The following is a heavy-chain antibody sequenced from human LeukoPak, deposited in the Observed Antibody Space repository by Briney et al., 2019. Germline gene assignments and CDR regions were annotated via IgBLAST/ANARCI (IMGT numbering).Heavy chain of an antibody. Sequence: KPSETLSLTCTVSGGSINSSSYYWGWIRQPPGEALEWIGSIYHSGYTYYNPSLKSRVTISVDTSKSQFSLKLSSVTAADTAVYYCARSSMFRGVTADYWGQGTLVTVSS. D-gene: IGHD3-10*01. V-gene: IGHV4-39*01. CDR3: ARSSMFRGVTADY. J-gene: IGHJ4*02. CDR2: IYHSGYT. CDR1: GGSINSSSYY.